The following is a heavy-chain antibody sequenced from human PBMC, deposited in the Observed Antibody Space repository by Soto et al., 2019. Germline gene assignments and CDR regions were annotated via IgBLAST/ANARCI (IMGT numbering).Heavy chain of an antibody. Sequence: SETLSLTCAVYGGSFSGYYWSWIRQPPGKGLEWIGEINHSGSTNYNPSLKSRVTISVDTSKNQFSLKLSSVTAADTAVYYCARTVGKWLRNKLDYWGQGTLVTVSS. D-gene: IGHD5-12*01. V-gene: IGHV4-34*01. CDR2: INHSGST. J-gene: IGHJ4*02. CDR1: GGSFSGYY. CDR3: ARTVGKWLRNKLDY.